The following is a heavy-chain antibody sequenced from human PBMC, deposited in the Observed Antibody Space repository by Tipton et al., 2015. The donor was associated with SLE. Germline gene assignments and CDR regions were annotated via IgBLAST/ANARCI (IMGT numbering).Heavy chain of an antibody. CDR2: IYYSGST. Sequence: TLSLTCTVSGGSISSYYWSWIRQPPGKGLQWIGYIYYSGSTNYNPSLKSRVTISVDTSKKQFSLKLSSVTAADTAVYYCARDLGSPGNWFDPWGQGTLVTVSS. D-gene: IGHD1-26*01. CDR1: GGSISSYY. V-gene: IGHV4-59*01. CDR3: ARDLGSPGNWFDP. J-gene: IGHJ5*02.